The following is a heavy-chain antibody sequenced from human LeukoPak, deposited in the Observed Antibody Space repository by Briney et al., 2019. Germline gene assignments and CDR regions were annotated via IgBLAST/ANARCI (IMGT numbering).Heavy chain of an antibody. D-gene: IGHD2-21*02. CDR1: GFTFGSYG. Sequence: GRSLRLSCAASGFTFGSYGMHWVRQAPGKGLEWLTVISHDGSKKYYADSVMGRFTIFRDNSKNTLYLQMDSLRAEDTAVYYCAKDHRFPVVTAIEPGGFFDSWGQGSLVTVSS. V-gene: IGHV3-30*18. J-gene: IGHJ4*02. CDR3: AKDHRFPVVTAIEPGGFFDS. CDR2: ISHDGSKK.